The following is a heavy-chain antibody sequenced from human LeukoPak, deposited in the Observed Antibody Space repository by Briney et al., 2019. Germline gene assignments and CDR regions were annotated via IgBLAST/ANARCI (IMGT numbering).Heavy chain of an antibody. CDR2: MRQDGSEK. CDR1: GFTFRNHI. CDR3: AREGDAFDF. J-gene: IGHJ3*01. Sequence: GGSLRLSYAASGFTFRNHIISWIRQPPGKGLEWVANMRQDGSEKFYVDSVKGRFTISRDDAKNSLYLQMDSLRAEYTALYYCAREGDAFDFWGQGTMVTVSS. V-gene: IGHV3-7*01.